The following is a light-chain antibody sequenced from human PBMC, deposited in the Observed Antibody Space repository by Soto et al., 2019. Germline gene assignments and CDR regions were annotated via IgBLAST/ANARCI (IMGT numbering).Light chain of an antibody. CDR3: QSYDSSRSPLYV. CDR1: SSSIGAGYD. CDR2: ATQ. Sequence: QSVLTHPPSVFGAPVQGVSIWSMGISSSIGAGYDVHLYQHLPPTAPKLIIHATQNRPSGAPDGFSGSRCGTSASRASAGLQAEDEAEYYCQSYDSSRSPLYVFGTGTKVTVL. J-gene: IGLJ1*01. V-gene: IGLV1-40*01.